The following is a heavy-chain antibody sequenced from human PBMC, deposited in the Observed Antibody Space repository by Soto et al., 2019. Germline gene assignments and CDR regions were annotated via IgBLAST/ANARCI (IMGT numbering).Heavy chain of an antibody. CDR1: GGTFSSYA. V-gene: IGHV1-69*01. D-gene: IGHD5-18*01. J-gene: IGHJ5*02. Sequence: QVQLVQSGAEVKKPGSSVKVSCKASGGTFSSYAISWVRQAPGQGLEWMGGIIPIFGTANYAQKFQGRVTITADESTSTAYMELSSLRSEDTAVYYCARDRRKLDTGRARPYNWFAPWGQGTLVTVSS. CDR3: ARDRRKLDTGRARPYNWFAP. CDR2: IIPIFGTA.